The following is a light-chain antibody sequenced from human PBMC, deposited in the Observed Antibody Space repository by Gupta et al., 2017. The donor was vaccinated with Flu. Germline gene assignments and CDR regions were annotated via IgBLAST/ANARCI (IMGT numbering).Light chain of an antibody. J-gene: IGLJ1*01. CDR1: ISNIGSNE. V-gene: IGLV1-44*01. CDR2: CNS. CDR3: SAWDDSLRGHDV. Sequence: VAISSSGSISNIGSNEVIWYQQLPGTAPPLLIYCNSHRPSGVPPRFSADKTCTSASLVISGRHSEDEADYYCSAWDDSLRGHDVFGTGTKVTVL.